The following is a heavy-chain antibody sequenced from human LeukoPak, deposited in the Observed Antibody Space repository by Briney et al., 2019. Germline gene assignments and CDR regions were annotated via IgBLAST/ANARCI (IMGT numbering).Heavy chain of an antibody. D-gene: IGHD6-13*01. V-gene: IGHV3-7*01. Sequence: PGGSLSLSCAASGFSLSTYWMSWVRHAPGKGREWVVNIKKDGNKKYYVDSAKARFTISRDNAKNSLYLQMNRLRAKDTAVYDCATDLGSSRPNFWGQGILVTVSS. CDR2: IKKDGNKK. CDR3: ATDLGSSRPNF. J-gene: IGHJ4*02. CDR1: GFSLSTYW.